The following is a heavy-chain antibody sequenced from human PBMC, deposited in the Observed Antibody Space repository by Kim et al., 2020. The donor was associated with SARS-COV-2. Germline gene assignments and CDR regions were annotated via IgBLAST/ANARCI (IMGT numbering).Heavy chain of an antibody. D-gene: IGHD3-10*01. V-gene: IGHV4-61*01. CDR2: IYYSGST. Sequence: SETLSLTCTVSGGSVSSGSYYWSWIRQPPGKGLEWIGYIYYSGSTNYNPSLKSRVTISVDTSKNQFSLKLSSVTAADTAVYYCARENYRITMVRGWFDPWGQGTLVTVSS. J-gene: IGHJ5*02. CDR1: GGSVSSGSYY. CDR3: ARENYRITMVRGWFDP.